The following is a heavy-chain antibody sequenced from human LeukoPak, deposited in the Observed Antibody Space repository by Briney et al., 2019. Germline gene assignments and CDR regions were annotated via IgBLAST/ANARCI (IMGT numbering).Heavy chain of an antibody. CDR3: ARGDSGTYRVDY. Sequence: GGSLRLSCAASGLTFSSYWMHWVRQVPGKGLVWVSRINTDGTNTTYADSVRGRFTMSRDNAKSRLYLQMNSLRAEDTAVYYCARGDSGTYRVDYWGQGTLVTVSS. CDR1: GLTFSSYW. J-gene: IGHJ4*02. CDR2: INTDGTNT. V-gene: IGHV3-74*01. D-gene: IGHD1-26*01.